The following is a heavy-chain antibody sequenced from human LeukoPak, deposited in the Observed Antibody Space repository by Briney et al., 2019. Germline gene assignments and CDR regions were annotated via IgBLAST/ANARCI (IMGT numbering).Heavy chain of an antibody. V-gene: IGHV1-69*04. J-gene: IGHJ3*02. CDR1: GGTFSSYT. D-gene: IGHD3-3*01. CDR3: ARDLGFYDFWSGPLNAFDI. Sequence: SVKVSCKASGGTFSSYTISWVRQAPGQGLEWMGRIIPILGIANYAQKFQGRVAITADKSTSTAYMELSSLRSEDTAVCYCARDLGFYDFWSGPLNAFDIWGQGTMVTVSS. CDR2: IIPILGIA.